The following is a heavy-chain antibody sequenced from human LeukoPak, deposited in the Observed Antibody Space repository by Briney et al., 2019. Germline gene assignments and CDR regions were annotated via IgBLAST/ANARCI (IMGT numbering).Heavy chain of an antibody. Sequence: PGGSLRLSCAASGFTFSSYTMSCVRPAPGKRLEWVSAINTGDGTSSADSVKGSFTISRENSESTLYLKMSRLRAEATAVYYCARGLDSVTWGPFDIWGQGTVVTVSS. V-gene: IGHV3-23*01. D-gene: IGHD2-2*03. CDR2: INTGDGT. CDR1: GFTFSSYT. CDR3: ARGLDSVTWGPFDI. J-gene: IGHJ3*02.